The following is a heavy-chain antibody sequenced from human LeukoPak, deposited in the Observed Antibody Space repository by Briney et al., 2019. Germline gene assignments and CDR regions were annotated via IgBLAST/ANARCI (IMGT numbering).Heavy chain of an antibody. CDR1: GYTFTSYH. Sequence: VKVSCKASGYTFTSYHIHWVRQATGQGLEWMGWMNPNSGNTGYAQKFQGRVTITRSTSISTAYMELSSLRSEDTAVYYCARGYGGYGSDYWGQGTLVTVSS. V-gene: IGHV1-8*03. CDR3: ARGYGGYGSDY. J-gene: IGHJ4*02. D-gene: IGHD5-12*01. CDR2: MNPNSGNT.